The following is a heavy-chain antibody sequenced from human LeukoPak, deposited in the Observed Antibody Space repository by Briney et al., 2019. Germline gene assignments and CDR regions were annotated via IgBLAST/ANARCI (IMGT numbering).Heavy chain of an antibody. CDR2: ISSSGSTI. Sequence: GGSLRLSCAASGFTFSSYEMNWVRQAPGKGLEWASYISSSGSTIYYADSVKGRFTISRDNAKNSLYLQMNSLRAEDTAVYYCAGGVYSYGYKGYYFDYWGQGTLVTVSS. CDR1: GFTFSSYE. V-gene: IGHV3-48*03. D-gene: IGHD5-18*01. CDR3: AGGVYSYGYKGYYFDY. J-gene: IGHJ4*02.